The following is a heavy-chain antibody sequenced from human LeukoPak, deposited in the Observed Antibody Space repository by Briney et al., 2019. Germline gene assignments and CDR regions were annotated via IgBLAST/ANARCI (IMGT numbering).Heavy chain of an antibody. Sequence: PGGSLRLSCAASGFTFSSYEMNWVRQAPGKGLEWVSYISSSGSTIYYADSVKGRFTISRDNAKNSLYLQMNSLRADDTAVYYCAKLRSGFYSHFDHWGQGTLVTVSS. CDR3: AKLRSGFYSHFDH. J-gene: IGHJ4*02. D-gene: IGHD3-22*01. V-gene: IGHV3-48*03. CDR2: ISSSGSTI. CDR1: GFTFSSYE.